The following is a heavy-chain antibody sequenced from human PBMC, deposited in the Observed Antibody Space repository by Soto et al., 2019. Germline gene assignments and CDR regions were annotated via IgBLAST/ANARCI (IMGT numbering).Heavy chain of an antibody. CDR3: ARSERGHPSSTSCYAPDY. Sequence: GASVKVSCKASGYTFTSYTISWVRQAPGQGLEWMGRIIPILGIANYAQKFQGRVTITADKSTSTAYMELSSLRSEDTAVHYCARSERGHPSSTSCYAPDYCGQVALVTVSS. V-gene: IGHV1-69*02. CDR1: GYTFTSYT. CDR2: IIPILGIA. D-gene: IGHD2-2*01. J-gene: IGHJ4*02.